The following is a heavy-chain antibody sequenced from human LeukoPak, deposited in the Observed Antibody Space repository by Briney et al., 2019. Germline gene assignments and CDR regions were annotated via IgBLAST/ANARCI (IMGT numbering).Heavy chain of an antibody. CDR1: GVSINDYY. Sequence: SGTLSLTCTVSGVSINDYYWTWIRQPAGKGLEWIGQIYPSESPKYNPSLESRVTMSVDTSKKQFSLQLTFVTVADTGVYYCARRASSTGWSFDSWGQGTRSPSPQ. V-gene: IGHV4-4*07. J-gene: IGHJ4*02. CDR3: ARRASSTGWSFDS. D-gene: IGHD6-19*01. CDR2: IYPSESP.